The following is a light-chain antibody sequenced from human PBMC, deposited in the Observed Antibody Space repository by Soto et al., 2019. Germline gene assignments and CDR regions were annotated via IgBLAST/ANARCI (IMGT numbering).Light chain of an antibody. J-gene: IGKJ1*01. CDR3: QQSYSTPPWT. CDR2: AAS. CDR1: QSIVTY. Sequence: DIQMTQSPSSLSASVEDRVTITCRASQSIVTYLNWYLQKPGKAPKLLIYAASNLQSGVPSRFSGSGSGTDFTLTISSLQPDDFATYFCQQSYSTPPWTFGQGTMVEIK. V-gene: IGKV1-39*01.